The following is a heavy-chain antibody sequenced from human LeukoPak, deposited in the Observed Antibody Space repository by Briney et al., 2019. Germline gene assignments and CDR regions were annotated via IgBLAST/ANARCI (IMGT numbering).Heavy chain of an antibody. CDR3: AGVSTRIGASPDTDWYFDL. D-gene: IGHD3-22*01. V-gene: IGHV1-69*05. Sequence: GASVKVSCKASGGTFSSYAISWVRQAPGQGLEWMGGIIPIFGTANYAQKFQGRVTITTDESTSTAYMELSSLRSEDTAVYYCAGVSTRIGASPDTDWYFDLWGRGTLVTVSS. CDR1: GGTFSSYA. J-gene: IGHJ2*01. CDR2: IIPIFGTA.